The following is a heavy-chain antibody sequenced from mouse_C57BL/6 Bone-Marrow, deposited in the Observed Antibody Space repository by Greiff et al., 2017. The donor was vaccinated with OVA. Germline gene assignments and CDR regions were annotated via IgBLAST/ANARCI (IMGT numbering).Heavy chain of an antibody. CDR1: GFNIENTY. J-gene: IGHJ1*03. CDR3: ARSRAGKGYFDV. V-gene: IGHV14-3*01. CDR2: IDPANGNT. Sequence: EVQLQQSVAELVRPGASVKLSCTASGFNIENTYMHWVKQRPEQGLEWIGRIDPANGNTKYAPKFQGKATITADTSSNTAYLQLSSLTSEDTAIYYCARSRAGKGYFDVWGTGTTVTVSS. D-gene: IGHD4-1*01.